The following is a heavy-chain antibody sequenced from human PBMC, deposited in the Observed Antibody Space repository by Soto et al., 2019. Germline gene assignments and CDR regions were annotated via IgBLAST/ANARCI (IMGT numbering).Heavy chain of an antibody. CDR2: IGSSSSTI. V-gene: IGHV3-48*01. D-gene: IGHD3-22*01. CDR3: ARNYYDSSGYLSTPFDS. J-gene: IGHJ4*02. CDR1: GFTFSAYS. Sequence: EVQLVESGGGLVQPGESLRLSCAASGFTFSAYSMYCVRQAQGKGLEWVSYIGSSSSTIYYADSVKGRFTISRDNAKNSLYLQMTSLRADDTAVYYCARNYYDSSGYLSTPFDSWGQGTLVTVSS.